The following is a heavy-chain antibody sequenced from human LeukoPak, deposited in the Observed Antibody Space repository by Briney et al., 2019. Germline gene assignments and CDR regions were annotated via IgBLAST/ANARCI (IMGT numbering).Heavy chain of an antibody. CDR2: IYYSGST. V-gene: IGHV4-39*01. CDR1: GGSISSSSYY. Sequence: SETLSLTCTVSGGSISSSSYYWGWLSQPPGKGLEWVGSIYYSGSTYYNPSLKSRVTISVDTSKNQFSLKLSSVTAADTAVYYCARRDRVGAFDIWGQGTMVTVSS. J-gene: IGHJ3*02. CDR3: ARRDRVGAFDI. D-gene: IGHD3-22*01.